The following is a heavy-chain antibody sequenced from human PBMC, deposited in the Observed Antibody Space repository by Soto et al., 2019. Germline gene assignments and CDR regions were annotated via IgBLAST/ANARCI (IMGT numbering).Heavy chain of an antibody. CDR2: INHSGST. Sequence: KASETLSLTCAVYGGSFSGYYWSWIRQPPGKGLEWIGEINHSGSTNYNPSLKSRVTISVDTSKNQFSLKLSSVTAADTAVYYCARGPRRYIAAAGTHIYYYYYYGMGVWGQGTTVTVSS. CDR1: GGSFSGYY. CDR3: ARGPRRYIAAAGTHIYYYYYYGMGV. D-gene: IGHD6-13*01. V-gene: IGHV4-34*01. J-gene: IGHJ6*02.